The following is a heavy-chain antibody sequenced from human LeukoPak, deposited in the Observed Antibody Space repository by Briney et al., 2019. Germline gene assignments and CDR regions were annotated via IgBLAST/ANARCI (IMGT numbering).Heavy chain of an antibody. V-gene: IGHV1-69*13. CDR3: ARCRTPYNNYYFDY. Sequence: AVRVSSKASGYTFTSSGISWGCQAPGRGREWGGGVTTIFGTANYAQKFQGRVTITADESTNTAYMELNSLRSEDTAVYYCARCRTPYNNYYFDYWGQGTLVTVSS. CDR1: GYTFTSSG. J-gene: IGHJ4*02. CDR2: VTTIFGTA. D-gene: IGHD3-10*01.